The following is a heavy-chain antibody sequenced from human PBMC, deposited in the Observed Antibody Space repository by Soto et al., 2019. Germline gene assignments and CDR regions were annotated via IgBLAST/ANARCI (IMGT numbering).Heavy chain of an antibody. Sequence: SATLSLTCTVSGGSISSSSYYWGWIRQPPGKGLEWIGSIYYSGSTYYNPSLKSRVTISVDTSKNQFSLKLSSVTAADTAVYYCAEGRANGGGVVAATVMEDPFEIWGKRTRVTVPS. J-gene: IGHJ3*02. CDR3: AEGRANGGGVVAATVMEDPFEI. V-gene: IGHV4-39*01. CDR2: IYYSGST. CDR1: GGSISSSSYY. D-gene: IGHD2-15*01.